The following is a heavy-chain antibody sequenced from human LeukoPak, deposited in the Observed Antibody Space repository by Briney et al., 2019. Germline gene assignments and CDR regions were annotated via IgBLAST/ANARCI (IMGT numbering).Heavy chain of an antibody. CDR1: GYTLTELS. J-gene: IGHJ4*02. CDR3: ATDPYSGKGDDY. Sequence: ASVKVSCKVSGYTLTELSMHWVRQAPGKGLEWMGGFDAEDGETIYAQKFQGRVTMTEDTSTDTAYMELSSLRSEDTAVYYCATDPYSGKGDDYWGQGTLVTVSS. D-gene: IGHD4-23*01. CDR2: FDAEDGET. V-gene: IGHV1-24*01.